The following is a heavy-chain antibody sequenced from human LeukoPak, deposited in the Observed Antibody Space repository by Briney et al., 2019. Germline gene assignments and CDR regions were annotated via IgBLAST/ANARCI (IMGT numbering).Heavy chain of an antibody. D-gene: IGHD6-13*01. Sequence: GGSLTLSCAVSGFTSSTAWLTWVRQAPGKGLEWVADMRQDGSDKYYVDSVKGRFFISGDIAKNSLYLQMNSLRAEDTAVYYCARDHRGIAAALDYWGQGTLVTVSS. CDR2: MRQDGSDK. CDR3: ARDHRGIAAALDY. J-gene: IGHJ4*02. V-gene: IGHV3-7*01. CDR1: GFTSSTAW.